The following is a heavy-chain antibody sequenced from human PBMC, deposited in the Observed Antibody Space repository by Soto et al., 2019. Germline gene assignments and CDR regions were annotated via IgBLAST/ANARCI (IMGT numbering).Heavy chain of an antibody. CDR3: ARLRITIFGASPPRPYGMDV. V-gene: IGHV1-46*01. J-gene: IGHJ6*02. CDR2: INPSGGST. D-gene: IGHD3-9*01. Sequence: GASVKVSCKASGYTFTSYYMHWVRQAPGQGLEWMGIINPSGGSTSYAQKFQGRVTMTGDTSTSTVYMELSSLRSEDTAVYYCARLRITIFGASPPRPYGMDVWGQGTTVTVSS. CDR1: GYTFTSYY.